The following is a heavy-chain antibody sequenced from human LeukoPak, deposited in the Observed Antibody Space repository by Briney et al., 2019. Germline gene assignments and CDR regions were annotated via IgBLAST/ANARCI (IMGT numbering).Heavy chain of an antibody. Sequence: PGGSLRLSCAASGFTFSSYSMNWVRQAPGKGLEWVSSISSSSSYIYYADSVKGRFTISRDNAKNSLYLQMSSLRAEDTAVYYCARESVVVVDYWGQGTLVTVSS. CDR2: ISSSSSYI. D-gene: IGHD2-15*01. CDR3: ARESVVVVDY. J-gene: IGHJ4*02. CDR1: GFTFSSYS. V-gene: IGHV3-21*01.